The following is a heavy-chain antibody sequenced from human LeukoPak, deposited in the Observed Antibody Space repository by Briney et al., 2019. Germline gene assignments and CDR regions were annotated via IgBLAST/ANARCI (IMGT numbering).Heavy chain of an antibody. J-gene: IGHJ4*02. D-gene: IGHD3-10*01. Sequence: PGRSLRLSCAASGFTFGNFAMHWVRQAPGKGLEWVSGITWNSGSIVYADSVKGRFTIPRDNAKNSLYLRMNSLRAEDTAFYYCAKGPYGSGSYPSDYWGQGTLVTVSS. CDR2: ITWNSGSI. V-gene: IGHV3-9*01. CDR1: GFTFGNFA. CDR3: AKGPYGSGSYPSDY.